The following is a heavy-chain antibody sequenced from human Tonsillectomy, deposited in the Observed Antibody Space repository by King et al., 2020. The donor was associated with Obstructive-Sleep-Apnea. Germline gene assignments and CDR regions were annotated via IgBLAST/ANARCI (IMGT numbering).Heavy chain of an antibody. V-gene: IGHV3-21*01. CDR3: ARVGGANQIRGWFDP. CDR1: GFTFSSYS. CDR2: ISSSSSYI. D-gene: IGHD4/OR15-4a*01. J-gene: IGHJ5*02. Sequence: VQLVESGGGLVKPGGSLRLSCAASGFTFSSYSMNWVRQAPGKGLEWVSSISSSSSYIYYADSVKGRFTISRDNAKNSLYLQMNSLRAEDTVVYYCARVGGANQIRGWFDPWGQGTLVTVSS.